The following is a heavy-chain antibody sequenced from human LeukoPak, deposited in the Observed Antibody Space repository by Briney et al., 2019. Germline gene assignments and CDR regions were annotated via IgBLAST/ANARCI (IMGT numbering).Heavy chain of an antibody. CDR1: GGSISSSSYY. D-gene: IGHD1-26*01. J-gene: IGHJ4*02. V-gene: IGHV4-39*01. CDR2: IYYSGST. Sequence: SETLSLTCNVSGGSISSSSYYWGWIRQPPGKGLEWIGSIYYSGSTYYNPSLKSRVTISVDTSKNQFSLKLSSVTAADTAVYYCARHRGGSYLVFDYWGQGTLVTVSS. CDR3: ARHRGGSYLVFDY.